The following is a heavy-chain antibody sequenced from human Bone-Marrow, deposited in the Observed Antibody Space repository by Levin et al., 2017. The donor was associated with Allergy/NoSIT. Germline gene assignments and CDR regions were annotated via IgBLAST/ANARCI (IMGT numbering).Heavy chain of an antibody. V-gene: IGHV4-34*01. CDR2: IQRSGDT. CDR1: CDPFGGLF. J-gene: IGHJ3*02. Sequence: SQTLSLTCAVSCDPFGGLFWTWIRQSPVKGLEWIGEIQRSGDTKYNPSLKSRVTISFDRSQNHFPLKLTSLTAADTAVYYCASGLRLMDPRGYGMSIWGQGTTVTVSS. D-gene: IGHD5-12*01. CDR3: ASGLRLMDPRGYGMSI.